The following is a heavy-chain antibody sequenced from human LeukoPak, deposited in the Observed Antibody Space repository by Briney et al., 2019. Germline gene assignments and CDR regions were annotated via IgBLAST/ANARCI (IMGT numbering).Heavy chain of an antibody. Sequence: GASVKVSCKASGYTFTSYGISWVRQAPGQGLEWMGWISAYNGNTNYAQKLQGRVTITRNTSISTAYMELSSLRSEDTAVYYCARGRRGGSYYFGFEYYCYYMDVWGKGTTVTVSS. D-gene: IGHD1-26*01. CDR3: ARGRRGGSYYFGFEYYCYYMDV. CDR2: ISAYNGNT. J-gene: IGHJ6*03. V-gene: IGHV1-18*01. CDR1: GYTFTSYG.